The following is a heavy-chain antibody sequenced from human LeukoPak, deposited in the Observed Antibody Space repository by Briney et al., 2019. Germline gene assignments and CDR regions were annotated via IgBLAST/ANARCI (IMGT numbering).Heavy chain of an antibody. J-gene: IGHJ5*01. Sequence: GGSLRLSCAASGFTFNNYGMQWVRQTPGKGLEWVTVISHDGSVKHYADSVKGRFTISRDTSKSTVYLQMNSLRPEDTAVYYCAKEGTTYSSTWFDSWGKGTLVTVSS. CDR3: AKEGTTYSSTWFDS. CDR2: ISHDGSVK. V-gene: IGHV3-30*18. D-gene: IGHD6-19*01. CDR1: GFTFNNYG.